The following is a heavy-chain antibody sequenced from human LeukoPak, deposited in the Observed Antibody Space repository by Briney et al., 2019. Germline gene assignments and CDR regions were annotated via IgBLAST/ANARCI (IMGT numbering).Heavy chain of an antibody. CDR3: AGHVLRFLEWLLYPDY. CDR2: INHSGST. CDR1: GGSFSGYY. J-gene: IGHJ4*02. D-gene: IGHD3-3*01. Sequence: SETLSLTCAVYGGSFSGYYWSWIRQPPGKGLEWIGEINHSGSTNHNPSLKSRVTISVDTSKNQFSLKLSSVTAADTAVYYCAGHVLRFLEWLLYPDYWGQGTLVTVSS. V-gene: IGHV4-34*01.